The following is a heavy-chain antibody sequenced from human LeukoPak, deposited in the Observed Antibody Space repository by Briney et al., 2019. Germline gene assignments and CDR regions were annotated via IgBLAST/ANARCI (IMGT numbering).Heavy chain of an antibody. V-gene: IGHV3-13*04. CDR3: SRVGSSGWPDYFDS. J-gene: IGHJ4*02. D-gene: IGHD6-19*01. CDR2: IGTSGDT. Sequence: GGSLRLSCAASGFTFSSYDMHWVRQATGKGLEWVSVIGTSGDTYYAGSVKGRFTISRENAKNSLYLQMNSLTAGDTAVYFCSRVGSSGWPDYFDSWGQGTLVTVSS. CDR1: GFTFSSYD.